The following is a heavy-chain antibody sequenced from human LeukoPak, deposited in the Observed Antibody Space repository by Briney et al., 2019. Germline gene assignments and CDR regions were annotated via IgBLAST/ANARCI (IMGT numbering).Heavy chain of an antibody. Sequence: GGSLRLSCAASGFTFSSYGMHWVRQAPGKGLEGVAVISYDGSNKYYADSVKGRFTISRDNSKNTLYLQMNSLRAEDTAVYYCAKDYYGSGSLFDYWGQGTLVTVSS. D-gene: IGHD3-10*01. CDR3: AKDYYGSGSLFDY. CDR2: ISYDGSNK. V-gene: IGHV3-30*18. J-gene: IGHJ4*02. CDR1: GFTFSSYG.